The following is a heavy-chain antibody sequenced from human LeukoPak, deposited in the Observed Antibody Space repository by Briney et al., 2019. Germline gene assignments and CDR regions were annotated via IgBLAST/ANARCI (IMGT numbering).Heavy chain of an antibody. CDR1: GFTFSSYS. V-gene: IGHV3-48*01. CDR2: ISSSSSTI. CDR3: ARDQRYYGSGSYSGGFDP. Sequence: PGGSLRLSCAASGFTFSSYSMNWVRQAPGKGLKWVSYISSSSSTIYYADSVKGRFTISRDNAKNSLYLQMNSLRAEDTAVYYCARDQRYYGSGSYSGGFDPWGQGTLVTVSS. J-gene: IGHJ5*02. D-gene: IGHD3-10*01.